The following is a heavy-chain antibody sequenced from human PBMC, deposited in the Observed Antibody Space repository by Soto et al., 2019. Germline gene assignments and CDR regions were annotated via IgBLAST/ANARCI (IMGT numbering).Heavy chain of an antibody. D-gene: IGHD6-13*01. CDR1: GFAFSSSG. CDR2: ISYDGSTK. V-gene: IGHV3-30*18. J-gene: IGHJ4*02. Sequence: QVQLVESGGGVVQPGRSLRLSCAASGFAFSSSGMHWVRQAPGKGLEWVAVISYDGSTKHHADSVKGRFTISRDNSKNTLYLQMNSLRAEDTAVYYCAQDNEGVTAAGLFDYWGQGTLVTVAS. CDR3: AQDNEGVTAAGLFDY.